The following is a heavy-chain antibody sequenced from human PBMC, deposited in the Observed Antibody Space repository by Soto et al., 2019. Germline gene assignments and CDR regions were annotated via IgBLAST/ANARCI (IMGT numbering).Heavy chain of an antibody. CDR1: GGSISSSSYY. CDR3: ARHGIYYDNSGYYGY. V-gene: IGHV4-39*01. CDR2: IYYSGST. J-gene: IGHJ4*02. D-gene: IGHD3-22*01. Sequence: SETLSLTCTVSGGSISSSSYYWGWIRQPPGKGLEWIGSIYYSGSTYYNPSLKSRVTISVDTSKNQFSLKLSSVTAADTAVYYCARHGIYYDNSGYYGYWGQGTLVPVSS.